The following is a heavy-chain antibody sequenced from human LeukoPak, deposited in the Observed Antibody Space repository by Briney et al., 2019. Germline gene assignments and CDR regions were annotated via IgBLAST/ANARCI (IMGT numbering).Heavy chain of an antibody. CDR2: IYYSGST. J-gene: IGHJ4*02. CDR3: ARDGQYYYDSSGHYFVY. V-gene: IGHV4-39*07. CDR1: GGSISSYY. D-gene: IGHD3-22*01. Sequence: KPSETLSLTCTVSGGSISSYYWGWIRQPPGKGLEWIGSIYYSGSTYYNPSLKSRVTISVDTSKNQFSLKLSSVTAADTAVYYCARDGQYYYDSSGHYFVYWGQGTLVTVSS.